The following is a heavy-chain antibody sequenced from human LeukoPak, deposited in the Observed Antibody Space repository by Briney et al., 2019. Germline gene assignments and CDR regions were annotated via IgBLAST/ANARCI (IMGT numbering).Heavy chain of an antibody. V-gene: IGHV1-2*02. CDR3: ARDGPAQMVDFDY. Sequence: ASVKVSCKASGYTFSGTGWYLYWLRQAPGQGLECMGWIYPNDGATAYAQKFQGRVAMTRDTSITTAYMELSRLRPDDTAVYYCARDGPAQMVDFDYWGQGTLVTVSS. J-gene: IGHJ4*02. D-gene: IGHD3-10*01. CDR1: GYTFSGTGWY. CDR2: IYPNDGAT.